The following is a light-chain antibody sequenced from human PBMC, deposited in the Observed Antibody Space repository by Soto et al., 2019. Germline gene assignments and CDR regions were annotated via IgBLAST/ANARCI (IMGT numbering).Light chain of an antibody. CDR1: QSISGW. V-gene: IGKV1-5*01. CDR3: QQYNSYPWT. J-gene: IGKJ1*01. Sequence: DIQMTQSPSTLSASVGDRVTITCRASQSISGWLAWYQHKPGKAPKLLIYDVSSLESGVPSRFSGSGSGTEFTLAISSLQPDDFATYYCQQYNSYPWTFGQGTKVDIK. CDR2: DVS.